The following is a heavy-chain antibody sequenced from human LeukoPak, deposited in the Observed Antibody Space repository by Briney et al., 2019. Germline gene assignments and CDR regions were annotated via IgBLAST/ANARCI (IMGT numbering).Heavy chain of an antibody. V-gene: IGHV4-39*01. CDR1: GRSNSSSSYY. J-gene: IGHJ1*01. CDR3: AYQLQHVHTWVQH. Sequence: SETLSLTCTVCGRSNSSSSYYWGWIRQPPGKGLEWIGSIYYSGSTYYNPSLKSRVTISVDTSKNQFSLKLSSVTAADTAVYYCAYQLQHVHTWVQHWGQGTLVTVSS. CDR2: IYYSGST. D-gene: IGHD2-2*01.